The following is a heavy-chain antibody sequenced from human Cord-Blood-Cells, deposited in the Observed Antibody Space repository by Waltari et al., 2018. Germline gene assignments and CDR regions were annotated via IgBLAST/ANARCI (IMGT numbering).Heavy chain of an antibody. Sequence: QLQLQESGPGLVKPSETLSLTCTVSVGSISSISYYWGWSREPPGKGLEWIGSIYYSGSTYYNPSLKSRVTISVDTSKNQFSLKLSSVTAADTAVYYCARGRIFGVVIEGWFDPWGQGTLVTVSS. V-gene: IGHV4-39*01. CDR3: ARGRIFGVVIEGWFDP. J-gene: IGHJ5*02. CDR1: VGSISSISYY. D-gene: IGHD3-3*01. CDR2: IYYSGST.